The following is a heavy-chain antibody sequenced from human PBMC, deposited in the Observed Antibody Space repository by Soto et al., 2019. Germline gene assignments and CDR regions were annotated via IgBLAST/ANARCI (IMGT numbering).Heavy chain of an antibody. V-gene: IGHV3-23*01. CDR2: IGGSGDST. D-gene: IGHD5-12*01. J-gene: IGHJ4*02. CDR1: GFTFSSYA. Sequence: PGGSLRLSCAASGFTFSSYAMSWVRQAPGKGLEWVSAIGGSGDSTYYADSVKGRFTISRDNSKNTLYLQMNSLRAEDTAVYYCAKTGASSGYDYLPFDYWGQGTLVTVSS. CDR3: AKTGASSGYDYLPFDY.